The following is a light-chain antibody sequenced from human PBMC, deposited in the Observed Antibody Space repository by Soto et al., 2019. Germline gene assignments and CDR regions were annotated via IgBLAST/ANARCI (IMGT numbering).Light chain of an antibody. J-gene: IGKJ5*01. CDR2: AAS. Sequence: DIQLTQSPSFLSASVGDRVTITCRASQGSSTYLGWYQQKPGKAPNLLIYAASTLQDGVPSRFSGSGSGTEFTLTISRLQPEDFATYYCQQLKSYPITFGQGTRLEIK. CDR3: QQLKSYPIT. V-gene: IGKV1-9*01. CDR1: QGSSTY.